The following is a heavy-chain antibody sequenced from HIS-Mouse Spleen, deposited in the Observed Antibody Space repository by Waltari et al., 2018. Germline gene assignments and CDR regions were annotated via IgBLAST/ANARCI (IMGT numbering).Heavy chain of an antibody. Sequence: QVQLVQSGAEVKKPGASVKVSCKACGYTFTSYGISWVRQAPVQGLEWMGWISAYNGNTNYAQKLQGRVTMTTDTSTSTAYMELRSLRSDDTAVYYCARDLTVITMVRGVPLDYWGQGTLVTVSS. D-gene: IGHD3-10*01. CDR3: ARDLTVITMVRGVPLDY. J-gene: IGHJ4*02. CDR1: GYTFTSYG. CDR2: ISAYNGNT. V-gene: IGHV1-18*01.